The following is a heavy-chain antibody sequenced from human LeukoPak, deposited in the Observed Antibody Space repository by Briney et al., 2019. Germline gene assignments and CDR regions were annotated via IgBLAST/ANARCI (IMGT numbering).Heavy chain of an antibody. D-gene: IGHD5-24*01. V-gene: IGHV3-23*01. Sequence: GGSLRLSCAASGFSFSSNSMSWVRQAPGKGLEWVSAISGSGGRTLYADSVKGRFTISRDNAKNSLYLQMNSLRAEDTAVYYCARVRDGKDWKYYFDYWGQGTLVTVSS. CDR1: GFSFSSNS. CDR3: ARVRDGKDWKYYFDY. J-gene: IGHJ4*02. CDR2: ISGSGGRT.